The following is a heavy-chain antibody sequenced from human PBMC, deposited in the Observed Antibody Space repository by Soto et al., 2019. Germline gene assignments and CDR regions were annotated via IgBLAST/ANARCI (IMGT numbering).Heavy chain of an antibody. J-gene: IGHJ2*01. CDR3: AKEPSSGYTRGYFAF. D-gene: IGHD3-22*01. Sequence: QVHLEESGGGVVQPGRSLRLSCAASGFSFSTYGMHWVRQAPGKGLEWVAVISHDGGNEYYADSVKGRFTIPRDSSKNTVYLQMNNVRAEDTAVYYGAKEPSSGYTRGYFAFWGLGTLVTVSS. CDR1: GFSFSTYG. CDR2: ISHDGGNE. V-gene: IGHV3-30*18.